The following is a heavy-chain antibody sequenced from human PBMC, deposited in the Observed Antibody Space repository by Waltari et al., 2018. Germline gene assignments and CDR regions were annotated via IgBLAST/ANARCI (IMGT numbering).Heavy chain of an antibody. Sequence: EVQLVESGGGLVQPGGSLQLSCAASGFTFSGAAMHWIRQASGKGLEWVGRIRSTANNYATVYAASMKGRFTISRDDSKNTAYLQMNSLKTEDTAVYYCAKYTKSWLNWGQGTLVTVSS. J-gene: IGHJ4*02. CDR3: AKYTKSWLN. V-gene: IGHV3-73*01. CDR2: IRSTANNYAT. D-gene: IGHD2-2*02. CDR1: GFTFSGAA.